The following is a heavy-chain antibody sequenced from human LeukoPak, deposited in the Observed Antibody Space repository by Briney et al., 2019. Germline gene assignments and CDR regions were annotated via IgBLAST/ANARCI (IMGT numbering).Heavy chain of an antibody. CDR1: GGSFSGYY. CDR2: IYYSGST. V-gene: IGHV4-59*08. J-gene: IGHJ1*01. D-gene: IGHD6-13*01. Sequence: SETLSLTCAVYGGSFSGYYWSWIRQPPGKGLEWIGYIYYSGSTNYNPSLKSRVTISVDTSKNQFSLKLSSVTAADTAVYYCARGGSSSWSKYFQHWGQGTLVTVSS. CDR3: ARGGSSSWSKYFQH.